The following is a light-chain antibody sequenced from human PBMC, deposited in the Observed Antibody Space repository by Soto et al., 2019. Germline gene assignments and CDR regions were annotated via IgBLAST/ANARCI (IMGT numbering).Light chain of an antibody. Sequence: EIVVTKSPATLSVSPGERVTLSCRASQAVSSSLAWYQQRPGQAPRLLIYDTSTRAAGIAARFSGSGSGTEFTLNISSLQSEDSAGYYCQQYVHWPPGACGQGTTVEIK. J-gene: IGKJ1*01. V-gene: IGKV3-15*01. CDR1: QAVSSS. CDR3: QQYVHWPPGA. CDR2: DTS.